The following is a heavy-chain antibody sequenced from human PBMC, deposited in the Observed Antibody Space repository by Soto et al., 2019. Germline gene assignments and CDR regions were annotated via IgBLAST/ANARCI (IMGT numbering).Heavy chain of an antibody. CDR2: IYWNDDK. CDR1: GFSLSTSGVG. J-gene: IGHJ4*02. V-gene: IGHV2-5*01. CDR3: ARSFGVVFRWNYYFDY. Sequence: QITLKESGPTLVKPTQTLTLTCTFSGFSLSTSGVGVGWIRQPPGKALEWLALIYWNDDKRYSPSLKSRLTITKDTSKNQVVLTMTNMDPVDTATYYCARSFGVVFRWNYYFDYWGQGTLVTVSS. D-gene: IGHD3-3*01.